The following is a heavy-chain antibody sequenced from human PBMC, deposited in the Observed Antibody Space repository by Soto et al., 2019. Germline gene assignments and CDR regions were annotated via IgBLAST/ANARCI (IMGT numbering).Heavy chain of an antibody. V-gene: IGHV4-38-2*01. CDR2: IYFTGTT. CDR3: ARVRRIGMSGSPGDS. J-gene: IGHJ4*02. CDR1: GYAISSGFY. D-gene: IGHD3-10*01. Sequence: SETLSLSCDVSGYAISSGFYWAWIRQPSGKRLEWIGNIYFTGTTSYNPSLKTRVTMSVDTSKNQFSRRLSSVTAADTAVFYCARVRRIGMSGSPGDSWGQGTQVTVSS.